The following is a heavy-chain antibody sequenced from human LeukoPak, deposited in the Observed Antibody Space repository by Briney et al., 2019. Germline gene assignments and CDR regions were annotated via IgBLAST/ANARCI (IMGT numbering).Heavy chain of an antibody. V-gene: IGHV3-23*01. CDR2: ISGRGGST. CDR3: ARPNSGSYYDYFDY. Sequence: GGSLRLSCAASGFTFSSYAMSWVRQAPGKGLEWVSAISGRGGSTYYADSVKGRFTISRDNSKNTLYLQMNSLRAEDTAVYYCARPNSGSYYDYFDYWGQGTLVTVSS. CDR1: GFTFSSYA. J-gene: IGHJ4*02. D-gene: IGHD1-26*01.